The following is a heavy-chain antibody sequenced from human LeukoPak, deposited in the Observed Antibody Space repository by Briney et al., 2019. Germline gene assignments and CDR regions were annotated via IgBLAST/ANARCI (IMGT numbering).Heavy chain of an antibody. CDR3: ARSGSGWYSLDY. D-gene: IGHD6-19*01. CDR1: GGSISSYY. V-gene: IGHV4-59*08. Sequence: SETLTLTCTVSGGSISSYYWHWIRQPPGKGLEWIGYIYYSGSTKYNPSLKSRVTTSVDTSKNQFSLKLSSVTAADTAVYYCARSGSGWYSLDYWGQGTLVTVSS. J-gene: IGHJ4*02. CDR2: IYYSGST.